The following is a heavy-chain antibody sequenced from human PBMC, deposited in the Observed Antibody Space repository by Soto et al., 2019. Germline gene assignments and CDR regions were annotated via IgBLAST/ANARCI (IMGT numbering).Heavy chain of an antibody. Sequence: GESLKISCEVSGYTFTSQWIAWVRQMPGKGLEFMGIILPANSDTRYSPSFQGQVTISADKSISTAYLEWSSLKASDTAMYYCARRPSGQKRFDYWGQGTLVTVSS. CDR2: ILPANSDT. D-gene: IGHD6-19*01. J-gene: IGHJ4*02. CDR3: ARRPSGQKRFDY. CDR1: GYTFTSQW. V-gene: IGHV5-51*01.